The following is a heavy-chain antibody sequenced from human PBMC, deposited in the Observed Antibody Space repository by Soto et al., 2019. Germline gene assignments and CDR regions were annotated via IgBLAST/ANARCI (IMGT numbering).Heavy chain of an antibody. CDR1: GFTFSSHA. V-gene: IGHV3-30-3*01. D-gene: IGHD3-22*01. CDR2: NSYDGSNE. Sequence: GGSLRLSCAASGFTFSSHAMHWVRQAPGKGLEWVAINSYDGSNEYYADSVKGRFTISRDNSENTLYLQMISLRPEDTAVYYCARGDSSGGPSGVCGQGTLVTVSS. J-gene: IGHJ4*02. CDR3: ARGDSSGGPSGV.